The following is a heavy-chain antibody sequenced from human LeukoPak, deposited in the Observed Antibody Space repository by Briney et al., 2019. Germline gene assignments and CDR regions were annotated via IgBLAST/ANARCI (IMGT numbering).Heavy chain of an antibody. J-gene: IGHJ4*02. CDR2: IYYTGST. CDR1: GGSISTSSYY. CDR3: VRYYNNFDY. Sequence: PSETLSLTCTVSGGSISTSSYYWGWIRQPPGKGLEWIGDIYYTGSTYYNPSLKSRVTISVDTSKNQFSLRLSSVTAADTAVYYCVRYYNNFDYWGQGTLVTASS. D-gene: IGHD2/OR15-2a*01. V-gene: IGHV4-39*01.